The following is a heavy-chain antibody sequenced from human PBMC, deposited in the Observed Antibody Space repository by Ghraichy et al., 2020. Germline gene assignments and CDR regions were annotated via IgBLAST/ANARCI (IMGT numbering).Heavy chain of an antibody. CDR2: ISSSSSYI. CDR1: GFTFSSYS. J-gene: IGHJ6*02. CDR3: ARDRPNLADPARPFYYYGMDV. D-gene: IGHD6-6*01. Sequence: GSLRLSCAASGFTFSSYSMNWVRQAPGKGLEWVSSISSSSSYIYYADSVKGRFTISRDNAKNSLYLQMNSLRAEDTAVYYCARDRPNLADPARPFYYYGMDVWGQGTTVTVSS. V-gene: IGHV3-21*01.